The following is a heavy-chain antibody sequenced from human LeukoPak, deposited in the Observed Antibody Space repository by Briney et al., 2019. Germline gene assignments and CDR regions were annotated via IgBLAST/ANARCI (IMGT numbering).Heavy chain of an antibody. D-gene: IGHD5-12*01. CDR3: ARGGDIVATHFDY. J-gene: IGHJ4*02. CDR2: IYHSGST. CDR1: GGSISSGGYS. V-gene: IGHV4-30-2*01. Sequence: SQTLSLTCAVSGGSISSGGYSWSWTRQPPGKGLEWIGYIYHSGSTYYNPSLKSRVSISVDRSKNQFSLKLSSVTAADTAVYYCARGGDIVATHFDYWGQGTLVTVSS.